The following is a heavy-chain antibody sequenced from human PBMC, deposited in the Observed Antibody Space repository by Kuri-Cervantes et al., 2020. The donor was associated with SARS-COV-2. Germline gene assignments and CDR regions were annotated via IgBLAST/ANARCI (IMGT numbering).Heavy chain of an antibody. Sequence: ESLKISFAVSGYSISSGYYWGWIRQPPGKGLEWIGSISHSESTNYNPSLKSRVTISVDTSKNQFSLKLSSVTAADTAVYYCAREGLVTAYYYYMDVWGKGTTVTVSS. CDR1: GYSISSGYY. CDR3: AREGLVTAYYYYMDV. D-gene: IGHD5-18*01. J-gene: IGHJ6*03. V-gene: IGHV4-38-2*02. CDR2: ISHSEST.